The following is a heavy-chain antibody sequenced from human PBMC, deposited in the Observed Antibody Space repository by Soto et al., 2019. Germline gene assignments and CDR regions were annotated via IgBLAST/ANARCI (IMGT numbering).Heavy chain of an antibody. J-gene: IGHJ4*02. Sequence: EVQLVESGGGLVQPGGSLRLSCAASGFTFSSYEMNWVRQAPGKGLEWVSYISSSGSTIYYADSVKGRFTISRDNAKNALYLQRNSLRDEDTAVYYCARVSMVSGFDYWGQGTLVTVSS. CDR3: ARVSMVSGFDY. V-gene: IGHV3-48*03. CDR2: ISSSGSTI. D-gene: IGHD5-18*01. CDR1: GFTFSSYE.